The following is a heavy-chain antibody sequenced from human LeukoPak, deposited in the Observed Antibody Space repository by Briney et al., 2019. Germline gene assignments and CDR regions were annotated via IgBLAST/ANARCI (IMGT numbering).Heavy chain of an antibody. V-gene: IGHV1-3*01. J-gene: IGHJ3*01. CDR1: GYSFTSQD. CDR2: INPGNGDT. CDR3: ARVGVGAYLDAFDF. Sequence: ASVKVSCKTSGYSFTSQDMHWVRQAPGQSLEWMGCINPGNGDTKYSQEFQGRVTIARDTSATTAYMELSSLRSDDTAVYYCARVGVGAYLDAFDFWGKGTMVTVSS. D-gene: IGHD1-26*01.